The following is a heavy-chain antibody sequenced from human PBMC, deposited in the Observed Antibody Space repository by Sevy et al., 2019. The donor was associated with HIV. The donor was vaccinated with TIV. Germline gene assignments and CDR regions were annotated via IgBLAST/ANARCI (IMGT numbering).Heavy chain of an antibody. J-gene: IGHJ6*02. Sequence: GGSLRLSCAASGFTFSNAWMSWVRQAPGKGLEWVGRIKSKTDGGTTDYAAPVKGRFTISRKDSKNTLYLQMNSPKTEDTATYYWTTTAQHYDILTGYYSRVSYGRDGMDVWGQGTTVTVSS. CDR3: TTTAQHYDILTGYYSRVSYGRDGMDV. V-gene: IGHV3-15*01. CDR2: IKSKTDGGTT. CDR1: GFTFSNAW. D-gene: IGHD3-9*01.